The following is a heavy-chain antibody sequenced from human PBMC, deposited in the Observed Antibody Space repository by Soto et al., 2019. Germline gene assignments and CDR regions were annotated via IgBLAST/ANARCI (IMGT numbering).Heavy chain of an antibody. CDR3: AKGHSTYYDFWSRYYDWFDP. D-gene: IGHD3-3*01. Sequence: GGSLRLSCAASGFTFSNYAMSWVRQAPGKGLEWISTISGSGGSTYYADSVKGRFTISRDNSKNTLYLQMNSLRAEDTAVYYCAKGHSTYYDFWSRYYDWFDPWGQGTLVTVSS. CDR2: ISGSGGST. V-gene: IGHV3-23*01. CDR1: GFTFSNYA. J-gene: IGHJ5*02.